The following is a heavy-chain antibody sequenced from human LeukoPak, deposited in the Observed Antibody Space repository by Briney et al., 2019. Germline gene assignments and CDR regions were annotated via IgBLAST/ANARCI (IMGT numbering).Heavy chain of an antibody. CDR3: ARDRGYGDYGRDY. CDR1: GGSISSGSYY. CDR2: IYTSGST. Sequence: PSETLSLTCTVSGGSISSGSYYWSWIRQPAGKGLEWIGRIYTSGSTNYNPSLKSRVTISVDTSKNQFSLKLSSVTAADTAVYYCARDRGYGDYGRDYWGQGTLVTVSS. J-gene: IGHJ4*02. D-gene: IGHD4-17*01. V-gene: IGHV4-61*02.